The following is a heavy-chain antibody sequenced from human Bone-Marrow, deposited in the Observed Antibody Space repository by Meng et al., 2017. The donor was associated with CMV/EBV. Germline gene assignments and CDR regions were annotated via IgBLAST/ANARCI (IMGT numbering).Heavy chain of an antibody. Sequence: EESLKISCAASGFTFSSYSMNWVRQAPGKGLEWVSSISSSSSYIYYADSVKGRFTISRDNAKNSLYLQMNSLRAEDTAVYYCARVWIAAAGTNINYWGQGTLVTVSS. J-gene: IGHJ4*02. CDR1: GFTFSSYS. V-gene: IGHV3-21*01. CDR3: ARVWIAAAGTNINY. CDR2: ISSSSSYI. D-gene: IGHD6-13*01.